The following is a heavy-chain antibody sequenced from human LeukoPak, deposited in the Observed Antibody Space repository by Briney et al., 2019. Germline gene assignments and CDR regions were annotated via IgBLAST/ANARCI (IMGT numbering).Heavy chain of an antibody. J-gene: IGHJ4*02. D-gene: IGHD6-19*01. CDR2: INHSGST. V-gene: IGHV4-34*01. CDR3: ARRKQWLKYYYFDY. Sequence: SETLSLTCAVYGGSFSGYYWSWIRQPPGKGLEWIGEINHSGSTNYNPSLKSRVTISVDTSKNQFSLKLSSVTAADTAVYYCARRKQWLKYYYFDYWGQGTLVTVSS. CDR1: GGSFSGYY.